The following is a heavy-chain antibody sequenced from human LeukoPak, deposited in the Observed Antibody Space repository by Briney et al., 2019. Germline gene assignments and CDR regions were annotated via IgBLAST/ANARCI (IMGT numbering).Heavy chain of an antibody. J-gene: IGHJ6*02. CDR2: IIPIFGTT. V-gene: IGHV1-69*13. Sequence: ASVKVSCKTSGGTFSTSGISWVRQAPGQGLEWMGGIIPIFGTTKYAQKFQGRVTITADESTSTAYMGLSSLRSEDTALYFCARGGGLQFQSDSMDVWGQGTTVTVSS. CDR3: ARGGGLQFQSDSMDV. CDR1: GGTFSTSG. D-gene: IGHD4-11*01.